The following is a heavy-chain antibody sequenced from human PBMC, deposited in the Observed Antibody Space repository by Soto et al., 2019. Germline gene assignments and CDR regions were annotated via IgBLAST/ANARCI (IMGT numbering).Heavy chain of an antibody. CDR2: IYYSGST. Sequence: PSGCLSLTCTVSGVSISSYSWSWIRQPPGKGLEWIGYIYYSGSTNYNPSLKSRVTISVDTSKNQFSLKLSSVTAADTAVYYCAKLTGYEMTDDAFDIWGKGTMVTVS. CDR1: GVSISSYS. V-gene: IGHV4-59*08. D-gene: IGHD5-12*01. CDR3: AKLTGYEMTDDAFDI. J-gene: IGHJ3*02.